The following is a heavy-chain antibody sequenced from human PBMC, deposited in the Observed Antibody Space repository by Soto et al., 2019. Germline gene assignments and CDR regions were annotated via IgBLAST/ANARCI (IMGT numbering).Heavy chain of an antibody. D-gene: IGHD3-22*01. CDR3: ASQSTIHSYDSSGYYCNH. J-gene: IGHJ5*02. V-gene: IGHV1-69*01. Sequence: QVQLVQSGAEVKKPGSSVKVSCKASGGTFSSYAISWVRQAPGQGLEWMGGIIPIFGTANYAQKFQGRVTITADESTSTAYMELSSLRSEDTAVYYCASQSTIHSYDSSGYYCNHWGQGTLVTVSS. CDR1: GGTFSSYA. CDR2: IIPIFGTA.